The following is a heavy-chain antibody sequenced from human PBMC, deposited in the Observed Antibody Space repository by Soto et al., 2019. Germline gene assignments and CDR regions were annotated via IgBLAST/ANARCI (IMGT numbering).Heavy chain of an antibody. CDR2: IYHRINT. Sequence: RSLTCGVSGYSVSSAYYGGWIRQSPGKGLEWIASIYHRINTYYNPSLKGRVTISVDTSKNQVSLRVTSVTAADTAVYYCARGRGSDYRDSSGCFDSWGLGTLVTVSS. CDR1: GYSVSSAYY. J-gene: IGHJ4*02. CDR3: ARGRGSDYRDSSGCFDS. V-gene: IGHV4-38-2*01. D-gene: IGHD3-22*01.